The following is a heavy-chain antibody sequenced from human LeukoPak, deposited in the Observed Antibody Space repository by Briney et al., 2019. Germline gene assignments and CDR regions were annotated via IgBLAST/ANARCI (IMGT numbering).Heavy chain of an antibody. V-gene: IGHV4-59*01. Sequence: SETLSLTCTVSGGSISSYYWSWIRQPPGKGLEWIGYIYYSGSTNYNPSLKSRVTISVDTSKNQFSLKLSSVTAADTAVYYCARDNDDWPHDAFDIWGQGTMVTVSS. J-gene: IGHJ3*02. CDR3: ARDNDDWPHDAFDI. D-gene: IGHD3-9*01. CDR1: GGSISSYY. CDR2: IYYSGST.